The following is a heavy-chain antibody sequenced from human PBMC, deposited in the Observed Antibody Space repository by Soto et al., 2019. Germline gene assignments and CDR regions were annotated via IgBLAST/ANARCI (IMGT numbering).Heavy chain of an antibody. J-gene: IGHJ5*02. Sequence: PSETLSLTCAVSCYSISSGYYWGWIRQPPGKGLEWIGSIYHSGSTYYNPSLKSRVTISVDTSKNQFSLKLSSVTAADTAVYYFVSDGGYYDNSGYYPPWGRGIRCTVPS. CDR2: IYHSGST. V-gene: IGHV4-38-2*01. CDR3: VSDGGYYDNSGYYPP. CDR1: CYSISSGYY. D-gene: IGHD3-22*01.